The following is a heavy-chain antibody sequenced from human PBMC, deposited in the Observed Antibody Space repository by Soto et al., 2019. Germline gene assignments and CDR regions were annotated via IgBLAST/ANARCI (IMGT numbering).Heavy chain of an antibody. J-gene: IGHJ4*02. CDR3: AKSPVDGLDY. Sequence: SLRLSCAASGFTFSDYAMHWVRQAPGKGLEWVAVVSYNGSAKYHADSVKGRFTISRDNSKNTLYLQMNSLSAEDTAVYYCAKSPVDGLDYWGKGTLVTVSS. CDR2: VSYNGSAK. V-gene: IGHV3-30*18. CDR1: GFTFSDYA.